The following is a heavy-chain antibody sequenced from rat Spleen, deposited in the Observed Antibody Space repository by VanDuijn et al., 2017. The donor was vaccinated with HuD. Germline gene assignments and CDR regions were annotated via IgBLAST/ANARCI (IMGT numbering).Heavy chain of an antibody. CDR3: AVAGYGY. CDR2: IIYDGSST. D-gene: IGHD4-3*01. V-gene: IGHV5-17*01. J-gene: IGHJ2*01. CDR1: GFTFSGYA. Sequence: EVQLVESGGGLVEPGRSLKLSCAASGFTFSGYAMAWVRQAPKKGLEWVATIIYDGSSTYYRDSVKGRFTISRDNAENTAYLQMNSLWSEDTATYYCAVAGYGYWGQGVMITVSS.